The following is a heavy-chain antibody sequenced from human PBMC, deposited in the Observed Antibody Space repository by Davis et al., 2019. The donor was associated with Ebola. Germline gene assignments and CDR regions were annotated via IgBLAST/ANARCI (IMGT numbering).Heavy chain of an antibody. J-gene: IGHJ4*02. Sequence: GESLKISCAASGFIFRNYAMHWVRLAPGKGLEWVAVVSHSERERFYADSVKGRFTIFRDNSENTLYLKMNSLTADETSVYYCARAGFDEVLDYWGQGTLVTVSS. CDR2: VSHSERER. CDR1: GFIFRNYA. V-gene: IGHV3-30*04. D-gene: IGHD3-3*01. CDR3: ARAGFDEVLDY.